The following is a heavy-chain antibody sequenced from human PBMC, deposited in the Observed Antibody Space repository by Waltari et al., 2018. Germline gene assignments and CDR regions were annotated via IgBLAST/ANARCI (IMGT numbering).Heavy chain of an antibody. CDR2: INTDNGDT. CDR3: ARGLHRTAWIVDY. V-gene: IGHV1-3*04. D-gene: IGHD1-1*01. J-gene: IGHJ4*02. CDR1: GYTFTNYG. Sequence: QVQLVQSGAEVEKPGASVKVSCMTSGYTFTNYGIHWVRQAPGQRLEWMGWINTDNGDTQFAPKFQIRVTCTRDTFASTVYMELSSLTSEDTAVYYCARGLHRTAWIVDYWGQGTLVTVSS.